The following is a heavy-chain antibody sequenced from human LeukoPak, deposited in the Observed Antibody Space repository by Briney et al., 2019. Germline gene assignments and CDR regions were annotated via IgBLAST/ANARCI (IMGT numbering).Heavy chain of an antibody. D-gene: IGHD3-22*01. CDR1: GDSFSSGGY. V-gene: IGHV4-31*03. Sequence: SQTLSLTCTVSGDSFSSGGYSWIRQLPGMGLEWIGYIFSSGKTYYKTSLKSRVTISLDMSKNQFSLRLSSVTAADTAVYYCARARTQYSDRSGLSWFDPWGRGTLVTVSS. J-gene: IGHJ5*02. CDR3: ARARTQYSDRSGLSWFDP. CDR2: IFSSGKT.